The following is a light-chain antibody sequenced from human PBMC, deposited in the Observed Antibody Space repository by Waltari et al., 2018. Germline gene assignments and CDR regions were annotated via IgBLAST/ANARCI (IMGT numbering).Light chain of an antibody. CDR2: LGS. J-gene: IGKJ4*01. CDR1: PSLLDSNGYSY. V-gene: IGKV2-28*01. Sequence: DIVLTQSPLSLLVTPGGTPSLSCASSPSLLDSNGYSYLVWYLQKTGLSPQLLIYLGSDRASGVPDRCSGSGSGTDFTLKMRRVEAEDVGVYYCMQALQTLFGGGTKVEIK. CDR3: MQALQTL.